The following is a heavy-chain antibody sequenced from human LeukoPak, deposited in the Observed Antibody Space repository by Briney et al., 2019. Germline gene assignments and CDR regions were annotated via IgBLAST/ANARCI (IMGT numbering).Heavy chain of an antibody. D-gene: IGHD5-12*01. V-gene: IGHV3-21*01. J-gene: IGHJ4*02. CDR2: ISSSSYI. CDR3: ARDGGYSGYDWDY. CDR1: GFTFSSYS. Sequence: PGGSLRLSCAASGFTFSSYSMNWVRQAPGKGLEWVSSISSSSYIYYADSVKGRFTISRDNAKNSLYLQMNSLRAEDTAVYYCARDGGYSGYDWDYWGQGTLVTVSS.